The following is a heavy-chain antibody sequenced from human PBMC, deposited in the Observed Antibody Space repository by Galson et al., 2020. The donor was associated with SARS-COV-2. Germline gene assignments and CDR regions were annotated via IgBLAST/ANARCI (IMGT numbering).Heavy chain of an antibody. CDR1: GFTFSNAW. J-gene: IGHJ4*01. D-gene: IGHD4-17*01. CDR3: TWTTWTLQWDF. CDR2: VKSKTDGGTT. V-gene: IGHV3-15*01. Sequence: GGSLRLSCAASGFTFSNAWMSSVRQAPGKGLEWVGRVKSKTDGGTTDYAAPVKGRFILPRDDSKNTLYLQMDSLKTEDTAGYYFTWTTWTLQWDFWCHGTQVTVSS.